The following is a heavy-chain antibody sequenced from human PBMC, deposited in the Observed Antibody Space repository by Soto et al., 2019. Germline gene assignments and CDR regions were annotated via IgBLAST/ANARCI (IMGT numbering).Heavy chain of an antibody. V-gene: IGHV1-18*01. J-gene: IGHJ6*02. CDR2: ISAYNGNT. D-gene: IGHD3-3*01. CDR3: ARVPPSTSYYDFWSGYKTLYYYYGMDV. CDR1: GYTFTSYG. Sequence: GASVKVSCKASGYTFTSYGISWVRQAPGQGLEWMGWISAYNGNTNYAQKLQGRVTMTTGTSTSTAYMELRSLRSDDTAVYYCARVPPSTSYYDFWSGYKTLYYYYGMDVWGQGTTVTVSS.